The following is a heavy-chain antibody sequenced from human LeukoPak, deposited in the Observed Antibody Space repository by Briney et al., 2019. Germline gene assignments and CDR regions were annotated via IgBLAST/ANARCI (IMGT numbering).Heavy chain of an antibody. CDR1: GGTFKNYA. Sequence: ASVKVSCKTSGGTFKNYAISWVRQAPGQGLEWMGGITPISGTANYAQKFQGRVTITADESTSTVYMEVSSLRSEDTAVYYYARDGARTEMFPWLFYWGRGTLVIVSS. D-gene: IGHD5-24*01. CDR2: ITPISGTA. J-gene: IGHJ4*02. CDR3: ARDGARTEMFPWLFY. V-gene: IGHV1-69*13.